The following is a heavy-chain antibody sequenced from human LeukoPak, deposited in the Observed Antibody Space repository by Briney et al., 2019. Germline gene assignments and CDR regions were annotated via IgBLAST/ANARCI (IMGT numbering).Heavy chain of an antibody. CDR2: MNSDGTTT. D-gene: IGHD3-16*02. V-gene: IGHV3-74*01. CDR3: TIAGSYRFDY. Sequence: GGSLRLSCTGSGFAFSSSWMHWVRQAPGKGLVWVSRMNSDGTTTNYADSVKGRFTISRDNAKNTLYLQMNSLTVEDTAVYYCTIAGSYRFDYWGQGTLVTVSP. J-gene: IGHJ4*02. CDR1: GFAFSSSW.